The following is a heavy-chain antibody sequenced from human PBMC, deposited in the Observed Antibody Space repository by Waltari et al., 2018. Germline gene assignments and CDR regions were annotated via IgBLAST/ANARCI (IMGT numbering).Heavy chain of an antibody. CDR1: GFTFSSYG. CDR3: AKKPGWWPGDYYMDV. J-gene: IGHJ6*03. V-gene: IGHV3-30*02. CDR2: IRYDGSNK. Sequence: QVQLVESGGGVVQPGGSLRLSCAASGFTFSSYGMHWVRPAPGKGLEWVAFIRYDGSNKYYADSVKGRFTISRDNSKNTLYLQMNSLRAEDTAVYYCAKKPGWWPGDYYMDVWGKGTTVTISS. D-gene: IGHD2-15*01.